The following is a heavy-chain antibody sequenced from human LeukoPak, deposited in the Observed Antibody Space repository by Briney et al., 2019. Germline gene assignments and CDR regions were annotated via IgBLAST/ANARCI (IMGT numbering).Heavy chain of an antibody. CDR2: HYYSGST. D-gene: IGHD1-14*01. Sequence: SQTLSLTCTISSGSISSHYWSWIRQPPRKGLEWMEYHYYSGSTNYNPSLKSRVTISVDTSKNQFSLKLSSVTAADTAVYYCARRPPDSLYYYYYGMDVWGQGTTVTVSS. CDR1: SGSISSHY. V-gene: IGHV4-59*08. J-gene: IGHJ6*02. CDR3: ARRPPDSLYYYYYGMDV.